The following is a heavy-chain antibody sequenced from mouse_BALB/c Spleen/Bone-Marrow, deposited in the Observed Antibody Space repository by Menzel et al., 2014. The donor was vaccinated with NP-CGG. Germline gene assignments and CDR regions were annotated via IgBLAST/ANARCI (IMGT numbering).Heavy chain of an antibody. J-gene: IGHJ4*01. CDR2: ISSGGSYT. D-gene: IGHD1-3*01. Sequence: VQLQQSGGDLVKPGGSLKLSCAASGFTFSNYGMSWVRQTPDKRLEWVATISSGGSYTYFPDSVKGRFTTSRDNAKNTQYLQMNSLKSGDAAMYYCARLTPDYAMDYWGQGTSVTVSS. CDR1: GFTFSNYG. CDR3: ARLTPDYAMDY. V-gene: IGHV5-6*01.